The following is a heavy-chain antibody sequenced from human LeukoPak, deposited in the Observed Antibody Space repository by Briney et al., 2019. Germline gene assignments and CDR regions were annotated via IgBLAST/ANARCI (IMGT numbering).Heavy chain of an antibody. CDR1: GGSISSYY. D-gene: IGHD3-16*02. CDR3: ARGGVNYDYVWGSYRYFPFDY. J-gene: IGHJ4*02. V-gene: IGHV4-59*01. CDR2: IYYSGST. Sequence: SETLFLTCTVSGGSISSYYWSWIRQPPGKGLEWIGYIYYSGSTNYNPSLESRVTISVDTSKNQFSLKLSSVTAADTAVYYCARGGVNYDYVWGSYRYFPFDYWGQGTLVTVSS.